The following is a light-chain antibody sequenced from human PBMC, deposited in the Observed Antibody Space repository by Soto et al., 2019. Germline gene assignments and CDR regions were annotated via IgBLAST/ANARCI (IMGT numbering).Light chain of an antibody. Sequence: QSVRTQPPSVSGAPGQRVTISCTGSSSNIGAGYDVNWYQQLPGTAPKLLIYGHTNRPSGVPDQFSGSKSGSSASLAITGLQAEDEADYYCQSYDRTLSGCVFGTGTKVTVL. CDR2: GHT. J-gene: IGLJ1*01. V-gene: IGLV1-40*01. CDR3: QSYDRTLSGCV. CDR1: SSNIGAGYD.